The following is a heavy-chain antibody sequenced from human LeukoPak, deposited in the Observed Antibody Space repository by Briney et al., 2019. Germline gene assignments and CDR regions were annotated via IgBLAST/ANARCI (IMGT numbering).Heavy chain of an antibody. CDR2: ISGSGVST. CDR1: ELTFSNFT. Sequence: GGSLRLSCAASELTFSNFTMNWVCQAPGKGLEWVAAISGSGVSTYYADSVKGRFTISRDNSKNTLYLQMNSLRAEDTAVYYCASEIAVAFDYWGQGTLVTVSS. J-gene: IGHJ4*02. CDR3: ASEIAVAFDY. V-gene: IGHV3-23*01. D-gene: IGHD6-19*01.